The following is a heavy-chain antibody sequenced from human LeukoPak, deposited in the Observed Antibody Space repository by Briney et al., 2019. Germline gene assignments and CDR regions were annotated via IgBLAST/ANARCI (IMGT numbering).Heavy chain of an antibody. V-gene: IGHV3-23*01. D-gene: IGHD1-7*01. J-gene: IGHJ6*02. CDR2: ISGSGGST. CDR1: GFTFSSYA. Sequence: GGSLRLSCAASGFTFSSYAMSWVRQAPGKGLEWVSGISGSGGSTYYEDSVKGRFTISRDNSKNTLYLQMNSLRAEDTAVYYCGALKTGTTNRYYYYYGMDVWGQGTTVTVSS. CDR3: GALKTGTTNRYYYYYGMDV.